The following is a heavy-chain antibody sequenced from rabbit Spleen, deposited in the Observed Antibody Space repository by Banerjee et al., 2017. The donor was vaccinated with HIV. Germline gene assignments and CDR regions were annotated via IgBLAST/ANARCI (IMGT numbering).Heavy chain of an antibody. Sequence: QEQLVESGGGLVQPEGSLALTCKASGFDFSSYYMSWVRQAPGKGLEWIGYIDPVFGSTYYANWVNGRFTISSHNAQNTLYLQLNSLTAADTATYFCARDLTGVIGWNFCLWGPGTLVTVS. J-gene: IGHJ4*01. CDR2: IDPVFGST. V-gene: IGHV1S47*01. CDR1: GFDFSSYY. D-gene: IGHD1-1*01. CDR3: ARDLTGVIGWNFCL.